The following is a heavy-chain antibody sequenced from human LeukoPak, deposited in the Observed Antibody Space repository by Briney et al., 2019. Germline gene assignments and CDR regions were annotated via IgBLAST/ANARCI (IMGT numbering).Heavy chain of an antibody. CDR2: ISGSGST. CDR3: PKERVLGARGDAFDI. Sequence: GGSLRLSCAASGFTFSKYCMSWVRQAPGKGLEWVSSISGSGSTYYADSVKGRFTISRDNSKNTLYLQMKSLRADDTAVYYCPKERVLGARGDAFDIWGQGTMVTVSS. D-gene: IGHD1-26*01. CDR1: GFTFSKYC. J-gene: IGHJ3*02. V-gene: IGHV3-23*01.